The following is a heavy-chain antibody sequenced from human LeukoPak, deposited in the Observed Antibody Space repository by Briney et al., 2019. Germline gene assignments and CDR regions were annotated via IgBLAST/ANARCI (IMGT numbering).Heavy chain of an antibody. CDR1: GFTFSSYA. CDR2: ISGSGGST. V-gene: IGHV3-23*01. D-gene: IGHD3-22*01. J-gene: IGHJ4*02. Sequence: GGSLRLSCAASGFTFSSYAMSWVRQAPGKGLEWVSAISGSGGSTYYADSVKGRFTISRDNPKNTLYLQMNSLRAEDTAVYYCAKEMQDYYDSSGAVYWGQGTLVTVSS. CDR3: AKEMQDYYDSSGAVY.